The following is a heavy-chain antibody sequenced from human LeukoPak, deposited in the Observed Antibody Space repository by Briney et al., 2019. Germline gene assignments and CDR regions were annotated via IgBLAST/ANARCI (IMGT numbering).Heavy chain of an antibody. D-gene: IGHD1-26*01. CDR1: GYTFTGYY. J-gene: IGHJ3*02. Sequence: ASVKVSCKASGYTFTGYYMHWVRQAPGQGREWMGWINPNSGGTNYAQKFQGRVTMTRDTSISTAYMELSRLRSDDTAVYYCARRAPSSWDDAFDIWGQGTMVTVSS. V-gene: IGHV1-2*02. CDR3: ARRAPSSWDDAFDI. CDR2: INPNSGGT.